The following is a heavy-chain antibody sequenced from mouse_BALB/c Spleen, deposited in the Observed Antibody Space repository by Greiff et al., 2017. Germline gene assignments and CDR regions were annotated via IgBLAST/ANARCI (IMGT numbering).Heavy chain of an antibody. CDR1: GYSFTGYF. J-gene: IGHJ3*01. CDR3: GRDYYGSSYLFAY. V-gene: IGHV1-37*01. Sequence: EVQGVESGPELVKPGASVKISCKASGYSFTGYFMNWVKQSHGKSLEWIGRINPYNGDTFYNQKFKGKATLTVDKSSSTAHMELLSLTSEDSAVYYCGRDYYGSSYLFAYWGQGTLVTVSA. D-gene: IGHD1-1*01. CDR2: INPYNGDT.